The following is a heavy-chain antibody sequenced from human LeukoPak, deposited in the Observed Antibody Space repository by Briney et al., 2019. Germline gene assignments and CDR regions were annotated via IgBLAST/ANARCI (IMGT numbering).Heavy chain of an antibody. V-gene: IGHV4-4*07. Sequence: PSETLSLTCTVSGGSLSSYYWSWIRQPAGKGLEWIGRIYTSGSTNYNPSLKSRVTMSVDTSKNQFSLKLSSVTAADTAVYYCAREVVVSSSWGAYYYYYYMDVWGKGTAVTVSS. D-gene: IGHD6-13*01. J-gene: IGHJ6*03. CDR2: IYTSGST. CDR1: GGSLSSYY. CDR3: AREVVVSSSWGAYYYYYYMDV.